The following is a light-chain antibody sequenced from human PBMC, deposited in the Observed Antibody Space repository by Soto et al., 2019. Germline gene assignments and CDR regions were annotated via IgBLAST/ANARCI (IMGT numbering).Light chain of an antibody. J-gene: IGKJ3*01. CDR2: AS. Sequence: EIVLTQSPGTLSLSPGEKATLSCRASQSVSDSYLAWYQKKPGQAPRLLIYASSRATGIPDRFSGSGSGTDITLTISSLEPEDFAVYYCQHYGTSALFGPGTKVDIK. CDR3: QHYGTSAL. CDR1: QSVSDSY. V-gene: IGKV3-20*01.